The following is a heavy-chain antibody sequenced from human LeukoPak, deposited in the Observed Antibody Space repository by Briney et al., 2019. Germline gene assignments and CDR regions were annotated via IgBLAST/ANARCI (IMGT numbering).Heavy chain of an antibody. CDR3: ARGAESGSTNWFDP. CDR2: IYYSGST. Sequence: SETLSLTCTVSGGSMTNYYWIWIRQPPGKGLEWIGYIYYSGSTTYNPSLRSRVTISVDTSKNQFSLKLSSVTAADTAVYYCARGAESGSTNWFDPWGQGTLVTVSS. D-gene: IGHD5-12*01. CDR1: GGSMTNYY. J-gene: IGHJ5*02. V-gene: IGHV4-59*12.